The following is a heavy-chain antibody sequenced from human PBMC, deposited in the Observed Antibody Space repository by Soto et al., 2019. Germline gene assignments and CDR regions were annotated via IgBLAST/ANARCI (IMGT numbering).Heavy chain of an antibody. V-gene: IGHV1-3*05. CDR1: GYTFTSYA. D-gene: IGHD2-21*02. Sequence: QVQLVQSGAEEKKPGASVKVSCKASGYTFTSYAMHWVRQAPGQRLEWMGWINAGNGNTKYSQKFQGRVTITRDTCASTAYMELSRLRSEDTAVYYCASSIVVVTALDYWGQGPLVTFSS. CDR3: ASSIVVVTALDY. J-gene: IGHJ4*02. CDR2: INAGNGNT.